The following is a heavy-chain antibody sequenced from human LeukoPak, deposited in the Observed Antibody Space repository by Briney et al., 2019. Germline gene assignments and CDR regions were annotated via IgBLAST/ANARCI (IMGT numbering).Heavy chain of an antibody. D-gene: IGHD3-3*01. J-gene: IGHJ5*02. CDR3: ASVKYYDFWSGYYTGRFDP. CDR1: GCTFTGYY. Sequence: PKASVKVSCKASGCTFTGYYMHWVRQAPGQGLEWMGWINPNSGGTNYAQKFQGRVTMTRDTSISTAYMELSRLRSDDTAVYYCASVKYYDFWSGYYTGRFDPWGQGTLVTVSS. CDR2: INPNSGGT. V-gene: IGHV1-2*02.